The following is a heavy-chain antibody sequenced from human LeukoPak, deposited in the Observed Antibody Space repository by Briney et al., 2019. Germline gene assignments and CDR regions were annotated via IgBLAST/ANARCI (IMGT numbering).Heavy chain of an antibody. CDR1: GGSFSGYY. Sequence: SETLSLTCAVYGGSFSGYYWSWIRQPPGKGLEWIGEINHSGSTNYNPSLKSRDTISVDTSKNQFSLKLSSVTAADTAVYYCARHRRTAPGAAFDIWGQGTMVTVSS. V-gene: IGHV4-34*01. J-gene: IGHJ3*02. D-gene: IGHD1-26*01. CDR3: ARHRRTAPGAAFDI. CDR2: INHSGST.